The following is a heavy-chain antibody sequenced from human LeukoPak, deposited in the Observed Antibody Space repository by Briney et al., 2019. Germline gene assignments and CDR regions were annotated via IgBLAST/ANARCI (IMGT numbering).Heavy chain of an antibody. D-gene: IGHD1-26*01. CDR2: IYPSGSST. J-gene: IGHJ3*02. V-gene: IGHV3-23*01. CDR3: AKDFSWELPFDAFDI. Sequence: GGSLRLSCAASGLDFSTYTMIWFRQAPGKRLEWVSEIYPSGSSTFYADSVKGRFTISRDNSKNTLFLHMASLRAEDTAVYYCAKDFSWELPFDAFDIWGQGTMVTVSS. CDR1: GLDFSTYT.